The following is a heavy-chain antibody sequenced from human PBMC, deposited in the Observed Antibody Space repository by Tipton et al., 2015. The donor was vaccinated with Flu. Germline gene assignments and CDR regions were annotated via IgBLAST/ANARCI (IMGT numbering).Heavy chain of an antibody. D-gene: IGHD6-19*01. CDR2: IRPSGST. CDR3: GRLHRDSSGWGRYLDL. V-gene: IGHV4-34*01. J-gene: IGHJ2*01. Sequence: LRLSCAVYGGSFSEYNWGWVRQSPGTGLEGIGEIRPSGSTNYSPSLKSRVTMSEDTSKNQFSLGLNAVTAADTAVYYCGRLHRDSSGWGRYLDLWGRGTLVTVAS. CDR1: GGSFSEYN.